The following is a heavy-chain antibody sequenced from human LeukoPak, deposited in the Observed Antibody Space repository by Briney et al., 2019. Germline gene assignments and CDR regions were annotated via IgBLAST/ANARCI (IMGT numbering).Heavy chain of an antibody. CDR1: GGSISSYY. Sequence: SETLSLTCTVSGGSISSYYWSWIRQPPGKGLEWIGYIYYSGSTNYNPSLKSRVTISVDTSKNQFSLKLSSVTAADTAVYHCARVQRGHCSSTSCYRSYFDYWGQGTLVTVSS. CDR2: IYYSGST. J-gene: IGHJ4*02. D-gene: IGHD2-2*01. CDR3: ARVQRGHCSSTSCYRSYFDY. V-gene: IGHV4-59*01.